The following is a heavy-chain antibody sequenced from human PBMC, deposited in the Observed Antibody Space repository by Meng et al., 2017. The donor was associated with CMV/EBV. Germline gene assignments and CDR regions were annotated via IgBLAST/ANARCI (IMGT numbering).Heavy chain of an antibody. J-gene: IGHJ4*02. Sequence: SLTISCTASASTFDYHALHWVRHAAGKGLEWVAGISWNSVSIGYADSVKGRFIISRDDAKSSLYLQMNSLRTEDTAMYFCAKLQGSKDYWGQGTLVTVSS. CDR2: ISWNSVSI. V-gene: IGHV3-9*01. CDR3: AKLQGSKDY. CDR1: ASTFDYHA.